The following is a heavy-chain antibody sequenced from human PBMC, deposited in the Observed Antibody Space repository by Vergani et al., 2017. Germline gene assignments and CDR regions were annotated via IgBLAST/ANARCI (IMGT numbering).Heavy chain of an antibody. V-gene: IGHV5-51*03. CDR2: IYPGDSDT. Sequence: EVQLVPSGAEVKKPGESLKISCKGSGYSFTSYWIGWVRQMPGKGLEWMGIIYPGDSDTRYSPSFQGQVTISADKSISTAYLQWSSLKASDTAMYYCARLPCSGGSCYSAYYMDVWGKGTTVTVSS. CDR1: GYSFTSYW. D-gene: IGHD2-15*01. CDR3: ARLPCSGGSCYSAYYMDV. J-gene: IGHJ6*03.